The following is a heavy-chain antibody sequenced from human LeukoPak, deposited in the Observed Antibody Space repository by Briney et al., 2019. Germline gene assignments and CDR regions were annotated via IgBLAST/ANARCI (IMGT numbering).Heavy chain of an antibody. CDR1: GFTFSRYW. Sequence: GGSLRLSCAASGFTFSRYWMSWVRQAPGKGLEWVANIKEDGSDKYYVDSVKGRFTISRDNSKNSLYLQMNSLRAEDTAVYYCAKDPIPVRFHQNWGQGTLVTVSS. J-gene: IGHJ4*02. CDR3: AKDPIPVRFHQN. CDR2: IKEDGSDK. V-gene: IGHV3-7*03. D-gene: IGHD4-17*01.